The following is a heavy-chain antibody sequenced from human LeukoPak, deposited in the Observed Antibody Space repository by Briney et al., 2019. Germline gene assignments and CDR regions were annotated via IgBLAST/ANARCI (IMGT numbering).Heavy chain of an antibody. V-gene: IGHV4-4*07. J-gene: IGHJ4*02. D-gene: IGHD6-13*01. CDR1: GGSIRSYY. CDR2: MYTSGST. CDR3: ARDKQGQQLGAVFDY. Sequence: SGTLSLTCTVSGGSIRSYYWSWIRQPAGKGLEWIGRMYTSGSTNYNPSLKSRVTMSVDTSKNQFSLKLSSVTAADTAVYYCARDKQGQQLGAVFDYWGQGTLVTVSS.